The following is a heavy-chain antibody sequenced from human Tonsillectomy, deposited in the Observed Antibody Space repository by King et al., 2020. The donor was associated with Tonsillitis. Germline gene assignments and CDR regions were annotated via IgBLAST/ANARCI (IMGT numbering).Heavy chain of an antibody. CDR3: ARGHTAMVPYFDY. CDR1: GFTFSSYG. J-gene: IGHJ4*02. V-gene: IGHV3-33*01. D-gene: IGHD5-18*01. CDR2: IWYDGSKK. Sequence: VQLGEAGGGVVQPGRSLRLSCAASGFTFSSYGRHWVRPAPGKGREGGAVIWYDGSKKYYADSVKGRFTISRDNSKNTLYLQMNSLRAEDTAVYYCARGHTAMVPYFDYWGQGTLVTVSS.